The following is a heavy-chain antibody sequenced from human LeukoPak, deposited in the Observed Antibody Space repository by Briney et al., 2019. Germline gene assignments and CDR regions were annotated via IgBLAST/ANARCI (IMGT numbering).Heavy chain of an antibody. Sequence: GGSLRLSCAASGFTFSSYSMNWVRQAPGKGLEWASYISSGSSTIYYADSVKGRFTISRDNAKSSLYLQMNSLRDEDTAVYYCARETRGYSSSWTPGDYWGQGTLVTVSS. CDR3: ARETRGYSSSWTPGDY. CDR2: ISSGSSTI. CDR1: GFTFSSYS. V-gene: IGHV3-48*02. J-gene: IGHJ4*02. D-gene: IGHD6-13*01.